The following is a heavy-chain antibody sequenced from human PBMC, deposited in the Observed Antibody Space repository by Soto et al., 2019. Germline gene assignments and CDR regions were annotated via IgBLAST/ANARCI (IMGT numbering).Heavy chain of an antibody. V-gene: IGHV4-39*01. Sequence: QLQLQESGPGLVKPSETLSLTCTVSGGSISSSSYYWGWIRQPPGKGLEWIGSIYYSGSTYYNPSLKSRVTIPVDTSKNQFSLKLSSVTAADTAVYYCARLLLLYDFWSGRPEGGWFDPWGQGTLVTVSS. CDR3: ARLLLLYDFWSGRPEGGWFDP. D-gene: IGHD3-3*01. J-gene: IGHJ5*02. CDR2: IYYSGST. CDR1: GGSISSSSYY.